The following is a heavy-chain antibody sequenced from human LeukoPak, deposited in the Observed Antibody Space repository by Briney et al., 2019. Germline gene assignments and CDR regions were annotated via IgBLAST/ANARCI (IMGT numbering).Heavy chain of an antibody. Sequence: GGSLRLSCPASGFTFGSYSIKCVSQAPGKGLQWVSSISGTSTYIYYADSVKGRFTISRDNAKNSLYLQMNSLRGEDTAVYYCARGDGATPPDDFDIWGQATVVTVSS. CDR1: GFTFGSYS. V-gene: IGHV3-21*01. D-gene: IGHD3-10*01. CDR2: ISGTSTYI. CDR3: ARGDGATPPDDFDI. J-gene: IGHJ3*02.